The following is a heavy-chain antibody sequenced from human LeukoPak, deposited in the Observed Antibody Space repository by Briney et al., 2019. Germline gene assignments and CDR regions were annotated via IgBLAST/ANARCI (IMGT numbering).Heavy chain of an antibody. CDR2: INPNSGNT. CDR3: AREGAYYYDSSGYYRRSAFDI. D-gene: IGHD3-22*01. V-gene: IGHV1-18*04. CDR1: GYTFTGYY. Sequence: ASVKVSCKASGYTFTGYYMHWVRQAPGQGLEWMGCINPNSGNTNYAQKLQGRVTMTTDTSTSTAYMELRSLRSDDTAVYYCAREGAYYYDSSGYYRRSAFDIWGQGTMVTVSS. J-gene: IGHJ3*02.